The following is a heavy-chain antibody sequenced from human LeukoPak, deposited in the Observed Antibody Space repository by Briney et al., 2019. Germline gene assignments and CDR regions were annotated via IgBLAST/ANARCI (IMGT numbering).Heavy chain of an antibody. D-gene: IGHD6-13*01. CDR2: IYYSGST. J-gene: IGHJ6*03. V-gene: IGHV4-59*01. CDR3: ARDCFLGQQLVQLTPLLGYYYMDV. Sequence: KTSETLSLTCTVSGGSISSYYWSWIRQPPGKGLEWIGYIYYSGSTNYNPSLKSRVTISVDTSKNQFSLKLSSVTAADTAVYYCARDCFLGQQLVQLTPLLGYYYMDVWGKGTTVTVSS. CDR1: GGSISSYY.